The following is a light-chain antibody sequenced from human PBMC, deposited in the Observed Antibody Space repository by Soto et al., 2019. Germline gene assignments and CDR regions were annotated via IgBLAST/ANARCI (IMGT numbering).Light chain of an antibody. V-gene: IGLV4-69*01. CDR3: QSLGTGIQV. CDR2: INYDGTH. CDR1: SGYSTYA. J-gene: IGLJ3*02. Sequence: QAMVTQSPSASASLGASVKLTCTLSSGYSTYAIAWHQQQSEKGPRFLMKINYDGTHSKGDGFFDRFSGSSSGAERHLTISSLQSDDEADYYCQSLGTGIQVFGGGTKVTVL.